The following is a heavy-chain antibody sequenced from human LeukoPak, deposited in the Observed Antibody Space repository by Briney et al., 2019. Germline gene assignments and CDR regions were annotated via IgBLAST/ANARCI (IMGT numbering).Heavy chain of an antibody. Sequence: SQTLSLTCALSGDSFSSNSAAWDWVRQSPSRGLEWLGSTYYRSKWYNDYAVSVKSLITINPDTSKNQFSLQLNSVTPEDTAVYYCARDGSGSYYPYYYYGMDVWGKGTTVTVSS. V-gene: IGHV6-1*01. D-gene: IGHD3-10*01. CDR1: GDSFSSNSAA. CDR3: ARDGSGSYYPYYYYGMDV. J-gene: IGHJ6*04. CDR2: TYYRSKWYN.